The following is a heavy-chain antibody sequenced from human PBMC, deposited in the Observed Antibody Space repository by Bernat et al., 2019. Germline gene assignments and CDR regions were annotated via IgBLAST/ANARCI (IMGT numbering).Heavy chain of an antibody. D-gene: IGHD3-10*01. J-gene: IGHJ6*03. CDR3: AKGTMVQGVATYYCYMDV. CDR1: GFTFDDYA. V-gene: IGHV3-43*02. CDR2: IRGDGGST. Sequence: EVQLVESGGGVVQPGGSLRLSCAASGFTFDDYAMHWVRQAPGKGLEWVSLIRGDGGSTYYADSVKGRFTISRDNSKNSLYLQMHSLRTEATALYYCAKGTMVQGVATYYCYMDVWGKGTTVTVSS.